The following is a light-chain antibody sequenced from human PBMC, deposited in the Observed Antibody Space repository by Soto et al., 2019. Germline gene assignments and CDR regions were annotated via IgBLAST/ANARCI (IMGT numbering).Light chain of an antibody. CDR2: GAS. V-gene: IGKV3-15*01. CDR3: PPYTTCPPT. J-gene: IGKJ1*01. CDR1: QSVSSN. Sequence: EIVMTQSPATLSVSPGERATLSCRASQSVSSNLAWYQQKPGQAPRLLIYGASTRATGIPARFSGSGSGTEFTLTISSLQSEDFAVYHCPPYTTCPPTFGQGPK.